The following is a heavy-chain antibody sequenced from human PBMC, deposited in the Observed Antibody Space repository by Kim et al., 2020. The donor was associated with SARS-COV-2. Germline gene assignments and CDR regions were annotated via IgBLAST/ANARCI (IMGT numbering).Heavy chain of an antibody. J-gene: IGHJ3*02. V-gene: IGHV3-11*04. CDR3: AREVTYYYGSGTDAFDI. CDR2: ISSSGSTI. D-gene: IGHD3-10*01. CDR1: GFTFSDYY. Sequence: GGSLRLSCAASGFTFSDYYMSWIRQAPGKGLEWVSYISSSGSTIYYAESVKGRFTISRDNAKNSLYLQMNSLRAEDTAVYYCAREVTYYYGSGTDAFDIWGQGTMVTVSS.